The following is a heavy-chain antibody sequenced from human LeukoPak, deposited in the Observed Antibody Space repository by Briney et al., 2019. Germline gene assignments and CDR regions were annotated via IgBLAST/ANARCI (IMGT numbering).Heavy chain of an antibody. D-gene: IGHD3-3*01. CDR1: GYTFTSYG. J-gene: IGHJ4*02. CDR2: ISAYNGNT. V-gene: IGHV1-18*01. Sequence: ASVKVSCKASGYTFTSYGISWVRQAPGQGLEWMGWISAYNGNTNYAQKLQGRVTMTTDTSTSIAYMELRSLTSDDTAVYYCARGAFWSGYLPDPPDYWGQGTLVTVSS. CDR3: ARGAFWSGYLPDPPDY.